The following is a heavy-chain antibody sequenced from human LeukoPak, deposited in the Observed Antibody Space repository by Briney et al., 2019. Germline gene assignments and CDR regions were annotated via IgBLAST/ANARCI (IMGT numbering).Heavy chain of an antibody. J-gene: IGHJ5*02. D-gene: IGHD6-13*01. Sequence: GASVKVSCKASGYTFTGYYMHWVRQAPGQGLEWMGWINPNSGGTNYAQKFQRRVTMTRDTSISTAYMELSRLRSDDTAVYYCARDHRLRRYSSSWYYPWGQGTLVTVSS. V-gene: IGHV1-2*02. CDR2: INPNSGGT. CDR1: GYTFTGYY. CDR3: ARDHRLRRYSSSWYYP.